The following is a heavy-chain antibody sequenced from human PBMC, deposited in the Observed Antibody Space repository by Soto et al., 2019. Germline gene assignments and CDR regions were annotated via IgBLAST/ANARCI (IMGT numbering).Heavy chain of an antibody. Sequence: QLHLVQSGAVVKKPGASVTVSCSASGYPVTAYYMHWVRQAPGRGLEWMGGINPATGAAKYTQTFQGRVTRARGTSTSTVFLELSGLTSEATAVFYWARGGGVGVAGSAAFDMWGQGTLVTVSS. J-gene: IGHJ3*02. CDR3: ARGGGVGVAGSAAFDM. V-gene: IGHV1-2*02. CDR1: GYPVTAYY. D-gene: IGHD3-3*01. CDR2: INPATGAA.